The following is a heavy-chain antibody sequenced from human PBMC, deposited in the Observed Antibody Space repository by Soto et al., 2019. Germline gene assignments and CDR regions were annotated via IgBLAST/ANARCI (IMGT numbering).Heavy chain of an antibody. CDR2: IYYSGST. J-gene: IGHJ3*02. V-gene: IGHV4-59*12. D-gene: IGHD4-4*01. CDR3: AGRPLDSLGAFDI. CDR1: GDSMRSYY. Sequence: SETLSLTCTVSGDSMRSYYWGWVRQPPGKGLEWIGSIYYSGSTNYSPSLRSRVTISVDLSKNQFSLMVNSVTASDTAVYYCAGRPLDSLGAFDIWGQGTLVTVSS.